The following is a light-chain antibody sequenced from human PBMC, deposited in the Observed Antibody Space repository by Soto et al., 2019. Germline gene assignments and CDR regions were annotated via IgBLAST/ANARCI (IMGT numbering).Light chain of an antibody. CDR3: QQYGSSPLYT. Sequence: EIALTQSPGTLSLSPRERATLSCRASQSVNSSYLAWYQQKPGQDPRLLIYGASSRATGIPDRFSGSGSVTDFTLAISRLEAEYLAVYYCQQYGSSPLYTFGQGTKLEIK. CDR2: GAS. CDR1: QSVNSSY. V-gene: IGKV3-20*01. J-gene: IGKJ2*01.